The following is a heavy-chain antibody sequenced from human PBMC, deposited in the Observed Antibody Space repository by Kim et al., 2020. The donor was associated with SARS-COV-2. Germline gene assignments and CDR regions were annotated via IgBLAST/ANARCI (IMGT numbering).Heavy chain of an antibody. CDR3: AKDLLSHHFDSSGYYVFES. Sequence: GGSLRLSCAVSGFTFTSYAMTWVRQAPGRGLEWVSSISASGGDTYYADSVQGRFTISRDISKNTVYLQMNDLRAEDTAVYYCAKDLLSHHFDSSGYYVFESWDQGTLVTVSS. CDR1: GFTFTSYA. D-gene: IGHD3-22*01. V-gene: IGHV3-23*01. J-gene: IGHJ1*01. CDR2: ISASGGDT.